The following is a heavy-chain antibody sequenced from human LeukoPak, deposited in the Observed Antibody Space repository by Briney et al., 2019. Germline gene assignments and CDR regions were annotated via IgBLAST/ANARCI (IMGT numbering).Heavy chain of an antibody. CDR2: ITGSGAKT. D-gene: IGHD4-17*01. V-gene: IGHV3-23*01. J-gene: IGHJ4*02. Sequence: GGSLRLSCAASGFTFSDYALSWVRQAPGKGLEWVSAITGSGAKTYYADSVKGRFSISRDNSKNTLFLQMNSLRAEDPALYYCFRECYGDPPSDCWGQGTLVTVSS. CDR1: GFTFSDYA. CDR3: FRECYGDPPSDC.